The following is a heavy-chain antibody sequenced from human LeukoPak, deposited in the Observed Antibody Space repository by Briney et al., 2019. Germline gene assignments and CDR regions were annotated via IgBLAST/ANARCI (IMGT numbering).Heavy chain of an antibody. V-gene: IGHV3-48*04. CDR1: GFTFRIFG. D-gene: IGHD2-2*02. J-gene: IGHJ1*01. Sequence: GGSLRLSCAASGFTFRIFGLNWVRQAPGKGPEWVSYIDARSGITYYADSVQGRFTISRDDARESVFLQMDGLRVDDTAVYYCAREYQLLYTDFQHWGQGTLVTVSS. CDR2: IDARSGIT. CDR3: AREYQLLYTDFQH.